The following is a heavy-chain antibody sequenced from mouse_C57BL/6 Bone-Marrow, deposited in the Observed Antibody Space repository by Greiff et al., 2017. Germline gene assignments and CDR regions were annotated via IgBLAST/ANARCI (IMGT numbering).Heavy chain of an antibody. CDR3: ARGDPYYGRDYWYFDV. Sequence: DVMLVESGGGLVKPGGSLKLSCAASGFTFSSYAMSWVRQTPEKRLEWVATISDGGSYTYYPDNVKGRFTISRDNAKNNLYLQMRHLKSEDTALYYCARGDPYYGRDYWYFDVWGTGTTVTVSS. CDR2: ISDGGSYT. CDR1: GFTFSSYA. V-gene: IGHV5-4*03. J-gene: IGHJ1*03. D-gene: IGHD1-1*01.